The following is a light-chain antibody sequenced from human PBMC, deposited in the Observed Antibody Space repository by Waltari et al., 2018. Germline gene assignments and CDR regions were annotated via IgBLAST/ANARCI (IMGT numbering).Light chain of an antibody. Sequence: EIVLTQSPGTLSLSPGETAILSCRASQSVIRSYLAWYQQKPGQAPRLLIFGASSRATGIPYRFSGSGSGTDFSLTISRLEPEDFAMYYCQHYSNSPWTFGQGTKVEIK. CDR3: QHYSNSPWT. CDR2: GAS. CDR1: QSVIRSY. J-gene: IGKJ1*01. V-gene: IGKV3-20*01.